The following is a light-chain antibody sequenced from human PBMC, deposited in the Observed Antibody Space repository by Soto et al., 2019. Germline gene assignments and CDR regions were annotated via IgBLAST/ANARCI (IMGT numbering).Light chain of an antibody. CDR2: DAS. Sequence: DIQMTQSPSILSASVGDRVTITCRASQSISSWLAWYQQKPGKAPELLIYDASSLESGVPSRFSGSGSGTEFTLTISSLQPDDFATYYCQQYNSYPLTFGGGTKVDI. CDR1: QSISSW. CDR3: QQYNSYPLT. J-gene: IGKJ4*01. V-gene: IGKV1-5*01.